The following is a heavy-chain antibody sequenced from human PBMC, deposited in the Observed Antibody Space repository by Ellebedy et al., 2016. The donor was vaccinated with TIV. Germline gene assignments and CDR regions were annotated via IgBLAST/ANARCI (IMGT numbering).Heavy chain of an antibody. CDR1: GFTLRSFW. J-gene: IGHJ6*02. D-gene: IGHD1-14*01. CDR3: VRDIFTAPGYGMDV. Sequence: PGGSLRLSCATSGFTLRSFWMSWVRQAPGKGLDWVANVKEDGNEQYYVDSVKGRFTISRDNAKNSLYLQMNSLRAENTAVYYCVRDIFTAPGYGMDVWGQGTTVTVAS. V-gene: IGHV3-7*03. CDR2: VKEDGNEQ.